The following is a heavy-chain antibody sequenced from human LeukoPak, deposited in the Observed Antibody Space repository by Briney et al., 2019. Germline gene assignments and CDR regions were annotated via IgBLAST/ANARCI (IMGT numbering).Heavy chain of an antibody. CDR3: AKRYCSSTTCYDDRGAFDY. J-gene: IGHJ4*02. D-gene: IGHD2-2*01. Sequence: SETLSLTCTVSGGSISSYYWSWIRQPPGKGLQWIGYIYYSGSTNYNPSLKSRVTISVDRSKNQFSLKLRSVTAADTAVYYCAKRYCSSTTCYDDRGAFDYWGQGTLVTVSS. V-gene: IGHV4-59*01. CDR2: IYYSGST. CDR1: GGSISSYY.